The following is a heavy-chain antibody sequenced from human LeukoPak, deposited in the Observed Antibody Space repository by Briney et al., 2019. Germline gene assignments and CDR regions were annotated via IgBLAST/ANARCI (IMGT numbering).Heavy chain of an antibody. Sequence: SETLSLSCTVSGGSISSYYWSWIRQPAGKGLEWIGRIYTSGSTNYNPSLKSRVTISVDTSKNQFSLKLSSVTAADTAVYYCARASRYYDSSGYTLWGQGTLVTVSS. D-gene: IGHD3-22*01. CDR2: IYTSGST. CDR1: GGSISSYY. J-gene: IGHJ4*02. V-gene: IGHV4-4*07. CDR3: ARASRYYDSSGYTL.